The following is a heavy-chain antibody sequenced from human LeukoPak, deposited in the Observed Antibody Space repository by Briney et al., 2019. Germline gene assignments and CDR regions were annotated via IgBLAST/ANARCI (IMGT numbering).Heavy chain of an antibody. D-gene: IGHD3-22*01. V-gene: IGHV3-7*01. J-gene: IGHJ3*02. CDR3: ARDSAICRGCAFDI. Sequence: GGSLRLSCAASEFTFTNFWMSWVRQAPGKGLEWVANTNRDGSEKYYVDSVKGRVTISRDNAMNFLYLQLNSLRVDDTAVYYCARDSAICRGCAFDIWGQGTVVTVSS. CDR1: EFTFTNFW. CDR2: TNRDGSEK.